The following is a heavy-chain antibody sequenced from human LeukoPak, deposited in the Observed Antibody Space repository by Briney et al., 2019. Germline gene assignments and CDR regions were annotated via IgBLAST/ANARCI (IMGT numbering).Heavy chain of an antibody. CDR3: ARDWVRGAPTRGWAFDI. V-gene: IGHV4-61*02. J-gene: IGHJ3*02. D-gene: IGHD3-10*01. CDR2: IYTSGST. Sequence: PSQTLSLTCTVSGGSISSGNYYWSWIRQPAGKGLEWIGRIYTSGSTNYNPSLKSRVTISVDTSKNQFSLKLSSVTAADTAVYYCARDWVRGAPTRGWAFDIWGQGTMVTVSS. CDR1: GGSISSGNYY.